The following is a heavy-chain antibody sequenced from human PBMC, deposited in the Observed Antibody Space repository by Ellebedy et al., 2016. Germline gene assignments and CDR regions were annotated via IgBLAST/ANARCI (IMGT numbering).Heavy chain of an antibody. Sequence: GESLKISXAASGLAFSRAAMHWVRQAPGKGLECVAVISWDSSFIGYADFVEGRFTISRDNAQNSLYLQMNSLRAEDTAVYHCARGYCSGGSCYGAGFDYWGQGTLVTVSS. CDR1: GLAFSRAA. J-gene: IGHJ4*02. CDR3: ARGYCSGGSCYGAGFDY. CDR2: ISWDSSFI. D-gene: IGHD2-15*01. V-gene: IGHV3-30*04.